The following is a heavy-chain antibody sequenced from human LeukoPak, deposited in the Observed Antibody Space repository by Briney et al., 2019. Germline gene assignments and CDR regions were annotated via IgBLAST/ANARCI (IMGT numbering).Heavy chain of an antibody. J-gene: IGHJ4*02. Sequence: SETLSLTCAVSGGSVSSPKWWSWVRQPPGKGLEWIGEINHSGSTNYNPSLKSRVTISVDTSKNQFSLKLSSVTAADTAVYYCARGARLWFGELVLSSKAKNDYWGQGTLVTVSS. CDR1: GGSVSSPKW. CDR3: ARGARLWFGELVLSSKAKNDY. D-gene: IGHD3-10*01. V-gene: IGHV4-4*02. CDR2: INHSGST.